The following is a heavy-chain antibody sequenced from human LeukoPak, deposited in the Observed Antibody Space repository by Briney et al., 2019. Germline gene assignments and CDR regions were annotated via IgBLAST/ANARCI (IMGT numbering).Heavy chain of an antibody. CDR1: GGSVGSGSYY. J-gene: IGHJ4*02. D-gene: IGHD3-10*01. CDR3: ARSTGSQLLWFGEFDY. Sequence: SETLSLTCTVSGGSVGSGSYYWSWIRQPPGKGLEWIGYIYYSGSTNYNPSLKSRVTISVDTSKNQFSLKLSSVTAADTAVYYCARSTGSQLLWFGEFDYWGQATLVTVSS. CDR2: IYYSGST. V-gene: IGHV4-61*01.